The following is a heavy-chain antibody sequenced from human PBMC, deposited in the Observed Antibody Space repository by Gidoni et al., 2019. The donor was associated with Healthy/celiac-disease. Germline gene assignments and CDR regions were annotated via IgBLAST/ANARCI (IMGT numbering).Heavy chain of an antibody. J-gene: IGHJ5*02. CDR3: ARESRWTAFVFDP. D-gene: IGHD3-3*01. V-gene: IGHV4-30-2*01. Sequence: QLQLQESGSGLVKPSQTLSLTCAVSRGPISSGGYSCSWIRQPPGKGLEWIGYIYHSGSTYYNPSLKSRVTISVDRSKNQFSLKLSSVTAADTAVYYCARESRWTAFVFDPWGQGTLVTVSS. CDR2: IYHSGST. CDR1: RGPISSGGYS.